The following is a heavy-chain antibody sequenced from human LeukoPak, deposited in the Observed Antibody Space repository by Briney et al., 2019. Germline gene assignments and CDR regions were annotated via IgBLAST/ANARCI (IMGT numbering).Heavy chain of an antibody. Sequence: PGGSLRLSCAASGFTFSSYTMTWVRQAPGKGLEWLSHISAGSTNINYADSVKGRFVITRDNAKNSLYLQMNSLRAEDTAVYYCARKTPGIWYIEDWGQGTLVTVSS. CDR2: ISAGSTNI. D-gene: IGHD2-15*01. CDR3: ARKTPGIWYIED. V-gene: IGHV3-48*04. CDR1: GFTFSSYT. J-gene: IGHJ4*02.